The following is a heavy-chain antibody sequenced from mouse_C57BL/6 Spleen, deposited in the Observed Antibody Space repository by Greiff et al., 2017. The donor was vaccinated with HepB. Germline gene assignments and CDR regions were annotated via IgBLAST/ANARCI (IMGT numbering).Heavy chain of an antibody. CDR3: ARSHDYDAMAY. Sequence: QVQLQQSGAELVKPGASVKISCKASGYAFSSYWMNWVKQRPGKGLEWIGQIYPGDGDTNYNGKFKGKATLTADKSSSTAYLQLSSLTSEDSAVYFCARSHDYDAMAYWGQGTSVTVSS. CDR2: IYPGDGDT. J-gene: IGHJ4*01. V-gene: IGHV1-80*01. CDR1: GYAFSSYW.